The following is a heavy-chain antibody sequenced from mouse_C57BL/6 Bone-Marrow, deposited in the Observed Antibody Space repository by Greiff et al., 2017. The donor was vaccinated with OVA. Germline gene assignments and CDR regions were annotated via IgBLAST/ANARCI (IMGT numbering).Heavy chain of an antibody. Sequence: VKLQESGAELVKPGASVKISCKASGYTFTSYWITWVKQRPGQGLEWIARIYPGSGNTHYNEKFKGKATLTAEKSSSTAYMQLSSLTSEDSAVYFCARSGLWSYWYFDVWGTGTTVTVSS. CDR1: GYTFTSYW. CDR2: IYPGSGNT. D-gene: IGHD1-1*02. V-gene: IGHV1-76*01. J-gene: IGHJ1*03. CDR3: ARSGLWSYWYFDV.